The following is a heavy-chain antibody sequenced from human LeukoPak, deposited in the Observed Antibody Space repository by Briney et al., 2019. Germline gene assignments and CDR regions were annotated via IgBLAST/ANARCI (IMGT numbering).Heavy chain of an antibody. Sequence: SQTLSLTCTVSGGSISSGSHYWSWIRQPAGKGLEWIGRIYTSGSTNYNPSLKSRVTISVDTSKNQFSLKLSSVTAADTAVYYCARLGSSSWFFDYWGQGPRATVPP. CDR3: ARLGSSSWFFDY. CDR2: IYTSGST. CDR1: GGSISSGSHY. V-gene: IGHV4-61*02. D-gene: IGHD6-13*01. J-gene: IGHJ4*02.